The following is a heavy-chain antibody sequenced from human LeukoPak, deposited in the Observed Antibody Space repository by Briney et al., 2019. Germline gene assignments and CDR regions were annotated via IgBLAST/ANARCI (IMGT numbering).Heavy chain of an antibody. J-gene: IGHJ5*02. V-gene: IGHV4-38-2*01. CDR3: ARQGLGFWFDP. CDR2: IYHSGST. D-gene: IGHD7-27*01. Sequence: SETLSLTCAVSGYSISSGYYWGWIRQPPGRGLEWIGSIYHSGSTYYNPSLESRVTISVDTSKNQFSLKLNSVTAADTAVYYCARQGLGFWFDPWGQGTLVTVSS. CDR1: GYSISSGYY.